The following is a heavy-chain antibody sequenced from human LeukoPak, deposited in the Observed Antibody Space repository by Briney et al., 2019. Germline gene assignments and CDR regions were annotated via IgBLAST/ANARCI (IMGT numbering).Heavy chain of an antibody. CDR3: AKDDAWLRFGE. V-gene: IGHV3-23*01. D-gene: IGHD3-10*01. J-gene: IGHJ4*02. CDR1: GFTFSSYG. Sequence: GGTLRLSCAASGFTFSSYGMSWVRQARGKGLTWVSAISGSGGSTYYADSVKGRFTISRDNSKNTLYLEVISLTAEDTAVYYCAKDDAWLRFGEWSQGTLVTVSS. CDR2: ISGSGGST.